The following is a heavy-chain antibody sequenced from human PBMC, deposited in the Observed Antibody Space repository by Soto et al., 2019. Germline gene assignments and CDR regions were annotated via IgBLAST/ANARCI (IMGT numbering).Heavy chain of an antibody. CDR3: ARTYYYGSGSYRSRMDV. CDR1: GGSFSGYY. Sequence: SETLSLTCAVYGGSFSGYYWSWIRQPPGKGLEWIGEINHSGSTNYNPSLKSRVTISVDTSKNQFSLKLSSVTAADTAVSYCARTYYYGSGSYRSRMDVWGQGTTVTVSS. V-gene: IGHV4-34*01. CDR2: INHSGST. J-gene: IGHJ6*02. D-gene: IGHD3-10*01.